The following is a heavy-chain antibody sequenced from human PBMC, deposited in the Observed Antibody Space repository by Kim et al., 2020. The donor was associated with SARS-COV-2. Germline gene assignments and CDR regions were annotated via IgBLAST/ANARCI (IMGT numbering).Heavy chain of an antibody. CDR3: ARDSGVEQLLLNDAFDI. J-gene: IGHJ3*02. V-gene: IGHV4-59*01. Sequence: KSRVTISVDPSKNQFSLKLSSVTAADTAVYYCARDSGVEQLLLNDAFDIWGQGTMVTVSS. D-gene: IGHD2-2*01.